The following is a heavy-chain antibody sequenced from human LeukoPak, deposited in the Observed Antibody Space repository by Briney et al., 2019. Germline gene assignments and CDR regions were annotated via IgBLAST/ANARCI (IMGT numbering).Heavy chain of an antibody. D-gene: IGHD3-22*01. J-gene: IGHJ5*02. V-gene: IGHV1-2*02. CDR1: GYTFTGYY. CDR3: ARAGAYYYDSSGYLNWFDP. CDR2: INPNSGGT. Sequence: ASVKVSCKASGYTFTGYYMHWVRQAPGQGLEWMGWINPNSGGTNYAQKFQGRVTMTRDTSISTAYMELSRLRSDDTAVYYCARAGAYYYDSSGYLNWFDPWGQGTLVTVSS.